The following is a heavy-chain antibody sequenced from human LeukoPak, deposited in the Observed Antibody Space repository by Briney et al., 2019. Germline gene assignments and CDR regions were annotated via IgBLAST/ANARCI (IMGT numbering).Heavy chain of an antibody. Sequence: GGSLRLSCAASGFTFSSYWMSWVRQAPGKGLVWVSRINSDGSSTSYADSVKGRFTISRDNAKNTLYLEMNSLRAEDTAVYYCARVGYSSSWSYFDYWGQGTLVTVSS. CDR1: GFTFSSYW. J-gene: IGHJ4*02. CDR3: ARVGYSSSWSYFDY. D-gene: IGHD6-13*01. V-gene: IGHV3-74*01. CDR2: INSDGSST.